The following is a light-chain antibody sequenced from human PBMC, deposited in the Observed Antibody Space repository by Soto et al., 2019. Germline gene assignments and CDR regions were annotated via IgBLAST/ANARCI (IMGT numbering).Light chain of an antibody. CDR1: QSISRN. Sequence: DIVMTQSPGTLSVSPGERATLSCRASQSISRNLAWYQQKPGRAPRLLIYGVSTRATGIPARFSGSGSETEFTLTISSLQSEDFAVYYCQQYNNWPPYTLGQGTRLEIK. CDR2: GVS. V-gene: IGKV3-15*01. J-gene: IGKJ5*01. CDR3: QQYNNWPPYT.